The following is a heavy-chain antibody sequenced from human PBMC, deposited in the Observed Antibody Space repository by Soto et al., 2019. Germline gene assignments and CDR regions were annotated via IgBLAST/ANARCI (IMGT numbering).Heavy chain of an antibody. V-gene: IGHV1-18*01. CDR3: ARDEVPAANWLDR. CDR1: GYIFINYG. Sequence: ASVKVSCKASGYIFINYGITWVRQAPGQGLEWMGWISGYNGNTKYADKLQGRVTMTTDTSTTTAYMELWSLRSDDTAVYYCARDEVPAANWLDRWGQGTLVTVSS. CDR2: ISGYNGNT. J-gene: IGHJ5*02. D-gene: IGHD2-2*01.